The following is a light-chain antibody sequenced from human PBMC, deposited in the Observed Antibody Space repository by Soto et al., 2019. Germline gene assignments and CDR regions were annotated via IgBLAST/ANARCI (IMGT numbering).Light chain of an antibody. CDR3: QHHKSWA. CDR1: QSVGSN. V-gene: IGKV3-15*01. CDR2: GAS. J-gene: IGKJ4*01. Sequence: VMTQSPATLSVSPGERATLSCRASQSVGSNLAWYQQRPGQPPRLLIYGASTRATGIPARFSGSGSGTEFTLTISSLQSEDFAVYYCQHHKSWAFGGGTKVELK.